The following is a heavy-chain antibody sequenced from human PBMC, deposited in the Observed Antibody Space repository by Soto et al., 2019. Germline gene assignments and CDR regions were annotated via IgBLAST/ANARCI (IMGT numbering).Heavy chain of an antibody. J-gene: IGHJ6*02. CDR2: IIPIFGTA. D-gene: IGHD3-3*01. CDR3: ARDSSAGAIFASPYYYGMDV. Sequence: SVKVSCKASGRTFSTYAISWVRQAPGQGLEWMGGIIPIFGTANYAQKFQGRVTITADKSTSTAYMEVSSLRSEDTAIYYCARDSSAGAIFASPYYYGMDVWGQGTTVTVSS. V-gene: IGHV1-69*06. CDR1: GRTFSTYA.